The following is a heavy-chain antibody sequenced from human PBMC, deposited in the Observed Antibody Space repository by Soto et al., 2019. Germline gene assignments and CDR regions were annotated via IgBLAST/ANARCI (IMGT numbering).Heavy chain of an antibody. Sequence: PSETLSLTCTVSGGSIRNGYYYWSWIRQLPGKGLEWIGNIYYIGTTSYNPSLKSRVTISIDTSKNQFSLKLRSVVAADTAIYYCANNETTRHWFDPWGQGTLVTVSS. V-gene: IGHV4-31*03. J-gene: IGHJ5*02. D-gene: IGHD1-1*01. CDR3: ANNETTRHWFDP. CDR1: GGSIRNGYYY. CDR2: IYYIGTT.